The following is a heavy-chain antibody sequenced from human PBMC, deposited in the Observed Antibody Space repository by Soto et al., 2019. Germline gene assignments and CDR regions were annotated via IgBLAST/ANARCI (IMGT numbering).Heavy chain of an antibody. CDR3: ARHVPDILTGNRCFDP. D-gene: IGHD3-9*01. J-gene: IGHJ5*02. CDR2: IRYSGGT. CDR1: GGSVSSGTYS. Sequence: PSETLAITCTVSGGSVSSGTYSWSCIRKPPGKGLELIWYIRYSGGTNYTASLNSELTISVDTSKTQFSLKLSSVTAADRAVYYCARHVPDILTGNRCFDPWGQGTLVTVSS. V-gene: IGHV4-61*01.